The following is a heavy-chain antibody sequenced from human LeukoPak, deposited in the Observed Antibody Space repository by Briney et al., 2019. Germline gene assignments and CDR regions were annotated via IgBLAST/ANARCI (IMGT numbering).Heavy chain of an antibody. V-gene: IGHV4-30-4*08. CDR3: ASYYYVSSGHYRYFDL. CDR1: GGSISSGGYY. Sequence: SETLSLTCAVSGGSISSGGYYWSWIRQPPGKGLEWIGYIYYSGSAYSNPSLKSRVTISVDTSKNQFSLKLSSVTAADTAVYYCASYYYVSSGHYRYFDLWGRGTLVTVSS. CDR2: IYYSGSA. J-gene: IGHJ2*01. D-gene: IGHD3-22*01.